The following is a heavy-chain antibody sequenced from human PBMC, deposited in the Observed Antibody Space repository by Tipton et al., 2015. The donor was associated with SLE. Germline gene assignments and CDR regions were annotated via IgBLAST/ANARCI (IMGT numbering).Heavy chain of an antibody. D-gene: IGHD2-15*01. CDR3: AGAWQGYCSGGTCYVLDY. J-gene: IGHJ4*02. Sequence: LRLSCAASGFTFSDYGMHWVRQAPGKGLEWIGYISNSETTNYNPSLKSRVTISVDTSKNQFSLKLRSVTAADTAVYYCAGAWQGYCSGGTCYVLDYWGQGTLVTVSS. CDR1: GFTFSDYG. V-gene: IGHV4-59*01. CDR2: ISNSETT.